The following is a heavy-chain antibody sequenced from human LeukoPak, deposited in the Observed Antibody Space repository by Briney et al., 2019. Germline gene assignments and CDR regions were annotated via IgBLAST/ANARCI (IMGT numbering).Heavy chain of an antibody. D-gene: IGHD3-10*01. CDR1: GFTFSNAW. V-gene: IGHV3-15*01. J-gene: IGHJ6*02. Sequence: GGSLRLSCAASGFTFSNAWMSWVRQAPGKGLEWVGRIKSKTDGGTTGYTAPVKGRFTISRDDSKNTLYLQMNSLKTEDTAVYYCTTGPFDYYGSASYLANGMDVWGQGTTVTVSS. CDR3: TTGPFDYYGSASYLANGMDV. CDR2: IKSKTDGGTT.